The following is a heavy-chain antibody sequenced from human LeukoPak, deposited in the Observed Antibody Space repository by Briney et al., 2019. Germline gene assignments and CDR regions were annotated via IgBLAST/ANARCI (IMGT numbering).Heavy chain of an antibody. D-gene: IGHD6-19*01. J-gene: IGHJ4*02. CDR1: GFTFSSYE. CDR2: ISSSGSTI. CDR3: ARGPRLVWVDY. V-gene: IGHV3-48*03. Sequence: GGSLRLSCAASGFTFSSYEMNWVRQAPGKGLEWVSYISSSGSTIYYADSVKGRFTISRDNTKNTLYLQMNSLRAEDTAVYYCARGPRLVWVDYWGQGTLVTVSS.